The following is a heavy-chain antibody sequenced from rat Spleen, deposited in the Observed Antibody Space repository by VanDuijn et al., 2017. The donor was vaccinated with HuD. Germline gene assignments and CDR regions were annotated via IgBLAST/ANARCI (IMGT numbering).Heavy chain of an antibody. V-gene: IGHV5-7*01. CDR1: GFTFSDYN. D-gene: IGHD1-10*01. CDR2: ISYDGTTT. CDR3: ARENFGTTFAY. J-gene: IGHJ3*01. Sequence: EVQLVESGGGLVQPGRSMKLSCAASGFTFSDYNMAWVRQAPQKGLEWVTAISYDGTTTYYRDSVKGRFTISRDNAHRTLYLQMDSLRSEDTATYYCARENFGTTFAYWGQGTLVTVSS.